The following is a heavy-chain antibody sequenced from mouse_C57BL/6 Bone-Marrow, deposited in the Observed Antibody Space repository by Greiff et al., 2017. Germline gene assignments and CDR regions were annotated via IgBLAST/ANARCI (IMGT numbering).Heavy chain of an antibody. Sequence: QVHVKQSGAELVRPGTSVKMSCKASGYTFTNYWIGWAKQRPGHGLEWIGDIYPGGGYTNYNEKFKGKATLTADKSSSTAYMQFSSLTSEDTTIYYWARSAYYSSWFAYWGQGTLVTVSA. CDR1: GYTFTNYW. V-gene: IGHV1-63*01. J-gene: IGHJ3*01. CDR2: IYPGGGYT. D-gene: IGHD2-12*01. CDR3: ARSAYYSSWFAY.